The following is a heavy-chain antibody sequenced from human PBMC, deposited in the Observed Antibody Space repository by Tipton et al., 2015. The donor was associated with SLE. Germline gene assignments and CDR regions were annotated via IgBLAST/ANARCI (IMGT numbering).Heavy chain of an antibody. D-gene: IGHD5-18*01. CDR2: ILPIFGTA. CDR3: ARSYSYGLYDAFDI. J-gene: IGHJ3*02. V-gene: IGHV1-69*01. CDR1: GGTFSSYA. Sequence: QVQLVQSGAEVKKPGSSVKVSCKASGGTFSSYAISWVRQAPGQGLEWMGGILPIFGTANYAQKFQGRVTITTDESTSTAYMELSSLRSEDTAVFYCARSYSYGLYDAFDIWGQGTMVTVSS.